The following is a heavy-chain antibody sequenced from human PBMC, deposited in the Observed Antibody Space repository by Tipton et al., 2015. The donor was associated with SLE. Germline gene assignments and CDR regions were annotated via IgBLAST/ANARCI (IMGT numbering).Heavy chain of an antibody. V-gene: IGHV4-34*12. CDR3: ARQVGLGRWYFDL. Sequence: TLSLTCVVYAGSLSGDYWSWIRQPPGKGLEWIGIIFYSGSTHDSPSLKSRITISVDTSKNQFSLKLNSLTAADTAIYYCARQVGLGRWYFDLWGRGALVTVSS. J-gene: IGHJ2*01. CDR1: AGSLSGDY. CDR2: IFYSGST. D-gene: IGHD1-26*01.